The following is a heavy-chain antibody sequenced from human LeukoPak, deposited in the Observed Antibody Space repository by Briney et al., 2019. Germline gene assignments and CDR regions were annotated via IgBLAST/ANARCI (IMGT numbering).Heavy chain of an antibody. CDR3: ARGVATILYWYFDL. CDR2: IKQDGSEK. D-gene: IGHD5-12*01. J-gene: IGHJ2*01. Sequence: GGSLRFSCAASGFTFSSYWMSWVRQAPGKGLEWVANIKQDGSEKYYVDSVKGRFTISRDNAKNSLYLQMNSLRAEDTAVYYCARGVATILYWYFDLWGRGTLVTVSS. CDR1: GFTFSSYW. V-gene: IGHV3-7*02.